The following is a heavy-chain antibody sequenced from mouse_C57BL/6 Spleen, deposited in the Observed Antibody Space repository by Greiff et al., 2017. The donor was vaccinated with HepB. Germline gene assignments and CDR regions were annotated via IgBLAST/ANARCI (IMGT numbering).Heavy chain of an antibody. V-gene: IGHV1-26*01. CDR1: GYTFTDYY. J-gene: IGHJ4*01. D-gene: IGHD2-5*01. CDR2: INPNNGGT. CDR3: ADSNHYYAMDY. Sequence: EVQLQQSGPELVKPGASVKISCKASGYTFTDYYMNWVKQSHGKSLEWIGDINPNNGGTSYNQKFKGKATLTVDKSSSTAYMELRSLTSEDSAVYYCADSNHYYAMDYWGQGTSVTVSS.